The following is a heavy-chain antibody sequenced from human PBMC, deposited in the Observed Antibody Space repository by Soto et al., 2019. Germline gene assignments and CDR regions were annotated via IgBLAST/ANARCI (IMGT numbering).Heavy chain of an antibody. CDR1: GYTFTSYG. V-gene: IGHV1-18*01. J-gene: IGHJ6*02. CDR3: AGGGSWNYVYGMDV. D-gene: IGHD1-7*01. Sequence: QVQLVQSGAEVKKPGASVKVSCKASGYTFTSYGISWVRQAPGQGLEWMGWISAYNGNTNYAQKLQRRGTMTTDTSTRTAYMELRSLRSEDTAVYYCAGGGSWNYVYGMDVWGQGATLTVSS. CDR2: ISAYNGNT.